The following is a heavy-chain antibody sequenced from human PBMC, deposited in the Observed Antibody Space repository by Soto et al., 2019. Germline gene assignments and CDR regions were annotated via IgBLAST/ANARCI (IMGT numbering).Heavy chain of an antibody. Sequence: SETLSLTCTVSGGSIGTYYWSWIRQPPGKGLEWIGYIYYRGNTGYNPSLKSRVTISLDTPKNLFSLKLASVTAADTAVYYCVRSEATALDYWGQGTLVTVSS. CDR1: GGSIGTYY. V-gene: IGHV4-59*12. CDR3: VRSEATALDY. J-gene: IGHJ4*02. CDR2: IYYRGNT.